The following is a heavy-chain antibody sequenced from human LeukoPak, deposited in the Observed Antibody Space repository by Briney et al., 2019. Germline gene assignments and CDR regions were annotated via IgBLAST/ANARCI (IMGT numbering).Heavy chain of an antibody. V-gene: IGHV3-20*04. CDR1: GFTFDDYG. CDR2: INWNGGST. Sequence: GGSLRLACAASGFTFDDYGMSWVRQAPGKGLEWVSGINWNGGSTGYADSVKGRFTISRDNAKNSLYLQMNSLRAEDTALYYCARDLNVAAAGTFDYWGQGTLVTVPS. D-gene: IGHD6-13*01. J-gene: IGHJ4*02. CDR3: ARDLNVAAAGTFDY.